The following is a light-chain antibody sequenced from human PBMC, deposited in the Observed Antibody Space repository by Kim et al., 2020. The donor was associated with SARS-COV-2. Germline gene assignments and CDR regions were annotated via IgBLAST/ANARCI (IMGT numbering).Light chain of an antibody. CDR2: VGTGGIVG. V-gene: IGLV9-49*01. J-gene: IGLJ3*02. Sequence: TCTLSSGYSNYKVDWYQQSPGKGPRFVMRVGTGGIVGSKGDGIPDRFSVLGSGLNRYLTIKNIQEEDESDYHCGADHGSGSNFVRVFGGGTQLTVL. CDR3: GADHGSGSNFVRV. CDR1: SGYSNYK.